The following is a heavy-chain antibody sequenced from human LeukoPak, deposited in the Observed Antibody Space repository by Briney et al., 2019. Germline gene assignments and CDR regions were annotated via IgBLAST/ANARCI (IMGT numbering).Heavy chain of an antibody. CDR2: ISWNSGSI. J-gene: IGHJ4*02. CDR3: AKDFYSSSWYYFDY. V-gene: IGHV3-9*03. CDR1: GFTFDDYA. Sequence: GRSLRLXCAASGFTFDDYAMHWVRQAPGKGLEWVSGISWNSGSIGYADSVKGRFTISRDNAKNSLYLQMNSLRAEDMALYYCAKDFYSSSWYYFDYWGPGTLVTVSS. D-gene: IGHD6-13*01.